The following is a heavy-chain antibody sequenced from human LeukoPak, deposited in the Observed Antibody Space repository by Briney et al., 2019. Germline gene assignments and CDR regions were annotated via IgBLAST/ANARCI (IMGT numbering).Heavy chain of an antibody. Sequence: GGSLRLSCAAPGFTFSSYSMNWVRQAPGKGLEWVSYISSSSSTIYYADSVKGRFTISRDNAKNSLYLQMNSLRAEDTAVYYCARGVLVAVAAASLWGQGTLVTVSS. CDR1: GFTFSSYS. J-gene: IGHJ4*02. V-gene: IGHV3-48*04. D-gene: IGHD6-19*01. CDR2: ISSSSSTI. CDR3: ARGVLVAVAAASL.